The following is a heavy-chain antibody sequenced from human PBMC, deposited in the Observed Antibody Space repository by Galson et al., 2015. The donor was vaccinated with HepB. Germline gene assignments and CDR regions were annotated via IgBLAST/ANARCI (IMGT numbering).Heavy chain of an antibody. D-gene: IGHD2-21*02. Sequence: SLRLSCAASGFTFSNAWMSWVRQAPGKGLEWVGRIKSKTDGGTTDYAAPVKGRFTISRDDSKNTPYLQMNSLKTEDTAVYYCTTAFPGHVTPFDYWGQGTLVTVSS. V-gene: IGHV3-15*01. CDR1: GFTFSNAW. CDR2: IKSKTDGGTT. J-gene: IGHJ4*02. CDR3: TTAFPGHVTPFDY.